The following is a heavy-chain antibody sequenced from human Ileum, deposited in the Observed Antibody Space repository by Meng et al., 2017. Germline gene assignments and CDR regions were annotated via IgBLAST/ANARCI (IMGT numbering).Heavy chain of an antibody. CDR3: ARGPGDSYGYLGLFDH. V-gene: IGHV3-30*07. CDR2: ISNDGSNR. J-gene: IGHJ4*01. CDR1: GFSFSSYG. D-gene: IGHD5-18*01. Sequence: GGSLRLSCVASGFSFSSYGMHWVRQAPGKGLEWVAGISNDGSNRYYADSVKGRFTISRDNSKNTLYLQMRSLRAEDTAVYYCARGPGDSYGYLGLFDHWGQGTMVTVSS.